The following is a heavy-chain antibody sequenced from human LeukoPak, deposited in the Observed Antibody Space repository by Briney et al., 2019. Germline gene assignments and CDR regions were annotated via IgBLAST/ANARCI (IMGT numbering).Heavy chain of an antibody. Sequence: SETLSLTCTVSGGSINYYYWSWLRQPPGKGLEWIGFIFYTGSTHYKSSLTSRVTISVDTSKNQFSLRLSSVTAADTAVYYCARHSGSSPHYFDYWDQGTLVTVSS. D-gene: IGHD1-26*01. CDR2: IFYTGST. CDR3: ARHSGSSPHYFDY. CDR1: GGSINYYY. J-gene: IGHJ4*02. V-gene: IGHV4-59*08.